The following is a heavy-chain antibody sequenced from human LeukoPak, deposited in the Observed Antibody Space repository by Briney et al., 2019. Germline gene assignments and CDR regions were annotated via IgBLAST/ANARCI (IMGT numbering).Heavy chain of an antibody. CDR1: GYTFTSYY. D-gene: IGHD2-15*01. J-gene: IGHJ5*02. CDR2: INPSGGST. V-gene: IGHV1-46*01. CDR3: ARAENLVVVAATPGNWFDP. Sequence: ASVKVSCKASGYTFTSYYMHWVRQAPGQGLEWMGIINPSGGSTSYAQKFQGRVTMTRDASTSTVYMELSSLRSEDTAVYYCARAENLVVVAATPGNWFDPWGQGTLVTVSS.